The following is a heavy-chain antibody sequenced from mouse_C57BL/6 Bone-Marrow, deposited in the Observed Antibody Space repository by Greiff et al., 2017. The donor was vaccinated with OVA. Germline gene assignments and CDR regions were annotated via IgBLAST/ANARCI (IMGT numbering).Heavy chain of an antibody. CDR3: AIYYCGSSYRYYAMDY. J-gene: IGHJ4*01. CDR1: GYTFTSYW. D-gene: IGHD1-1*01. CDR2: FHPNSGST. Sequence: VQLQQPGAELVKPGASVKLSCKASGYTFTSYWMHWVKQRPGQGLEWFGMFHPNSGSTNYNEKFKSKATLTVDKSSSTAYMQLSSLTSEDSAIYYSAIYYCGSSYRYYAMDYWGQGTTVTVSS. V-gene: IGHV1-64*01.